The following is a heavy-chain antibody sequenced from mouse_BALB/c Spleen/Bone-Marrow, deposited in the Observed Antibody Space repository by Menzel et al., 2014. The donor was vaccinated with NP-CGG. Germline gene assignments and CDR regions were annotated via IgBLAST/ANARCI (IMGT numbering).Heavy chain of an antibody. Sequence: VQLQQSGAELAKPGASVKMSCKASGYTFTSYWMHWVKQRPGQGLEWIGYINPSTGYTEYNQKFKDKATLTADKSSSTAYMQLSSLTSEDSAVYYCARSRDGYDLFAYWGQGTLVTASA. J-gene: IGHJ3*01. CDR3: ARSRDGYDLFAY. V-gene: IGHV1-7*01. CDR2: INPSTGYT. CDR1: GYTFTSYW. D-gene: IGHD2-2*01.